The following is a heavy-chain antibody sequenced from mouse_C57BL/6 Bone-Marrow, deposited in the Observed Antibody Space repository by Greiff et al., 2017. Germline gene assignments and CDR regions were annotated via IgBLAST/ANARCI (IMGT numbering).Heavy chain of an antibody. V-gene: IGHV1-19*01. CDR1: GYTFTDYY. CDR3: ARSEVVYLDY. J-gene: IGHJ2*01. Sequence: EVQLQQSGPVLVKPGASVKMSCKASGYTFTDYYMNWVKQSHGKSLEWIGVINPYNGGTSYNQKFKGKATLTVDTSSSTAYMELNSLTSEDSAVYYCARSEVVYLDYWGQGTTLTVSS. D-gene: IGHD1-1*01. CDR2: INPYNGGT.